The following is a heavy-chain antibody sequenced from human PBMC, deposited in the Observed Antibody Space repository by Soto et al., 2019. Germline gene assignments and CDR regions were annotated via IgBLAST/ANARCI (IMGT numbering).Heavy chain of an antibody. CDR2: IIPIFGTA. D-gene: IGHD2-15*01. Sequence: QVQLVQSGAEVKKPGSSVKVSCKASGGTFSSYAISWVRQAPGQGLEWLGGIIPIFGTANYAQKFQGRVTITADESTSTAYMELSSLRSEDTAVYYCARDKADCSGGSCYDDYYYYGMDVWGQGTTVTVSS. V-gene: IGHV1-69*01. CDR3: ARDKADCSGGSCYDDYYYYGMDV. CDR1: GGTFSSYA. J-gene: IGHJ6*02.